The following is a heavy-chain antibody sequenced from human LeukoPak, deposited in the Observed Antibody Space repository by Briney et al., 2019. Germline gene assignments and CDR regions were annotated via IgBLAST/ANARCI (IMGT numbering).Heavy chain of an antibody. Sequence: GGSLRLSCAASGFTFSSYSMNWVRQAPGKGLEWVSSISSSSSYIYYADSVKGRFTISRDNAKNSLYLQMNSLRAEDTAVYYCAREGIAAAGELYYYYGMDVWGQGTTVTVSS. J-gene: IGHJ6*02. CDR1: GFTFSSYS. V-gene: IGHV3-21*01. CDR3: AREGIAAAGELYYYYGMDV. CDR2: ISSSSSYI. D-gene: IGHD6-13*01.